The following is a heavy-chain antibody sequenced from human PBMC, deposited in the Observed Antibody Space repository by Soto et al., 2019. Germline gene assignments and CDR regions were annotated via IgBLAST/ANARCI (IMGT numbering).Heavy chain of an antibody. CDR1: GFTFSSYW. J-gene: IGHJ4*02. V-gene: IGHV3-23*01. Sequence: GGSLRLSCAASGFTFSSYWMSWVRQAPGKGLEWVSVISDSGGSTYYADSVRGRFTISRDNSKSTLFLQMNSLRGDDTAIYYCAKPISGYYAPSDHWGQGTQVTVSS. D-gene: IGHD3-22*01. CDR3: AKPISGYYAPSDH. CDR2: ISDSGGST.